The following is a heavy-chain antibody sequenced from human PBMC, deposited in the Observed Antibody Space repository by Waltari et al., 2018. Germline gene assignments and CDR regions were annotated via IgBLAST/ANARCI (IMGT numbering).Heavy chain of an antibody. J-gene: IGHJ3*02. D-gene: IGHD5-18*01. CDR1: GYSISSGYY. Sequence: QVQLQESGPGLVKPSETLSLTCAVSGYSISSGYYWGWIRQTPGKGLEWIGSIYHSGSTYYNPSLKSRVTISVDTSKNQFSLKLSSVTAADTAVYYCARPLDTAMVRDPHDAFDIWGQGTMVTVSS. CDR2: IYHSGST. CDR3: ARPLDTAMVRDPHDAFDI. V-gene: IGHV4-38-2*01.